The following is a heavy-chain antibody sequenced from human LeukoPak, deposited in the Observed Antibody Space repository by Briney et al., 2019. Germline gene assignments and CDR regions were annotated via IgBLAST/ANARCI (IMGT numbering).Heavy chain of an antibody. Sequence: GGSLRLSCAASGFAFKDYAVHWVRQAPAKGLAWVSGISWNSGNIGYADSVKGRFIISRDNAKNSLYLQMNSLTPEDTALYYCAKELGGLEDFWGQGTLVTVAS. CDR1: GFAFKDYA. CDR2: ISWNSGNI. J-gene: IGHJ4*02. D-gene: IGHD3-3*01. V-gene: IGHV3-9*01. CDR3: AKELGGLEDF.